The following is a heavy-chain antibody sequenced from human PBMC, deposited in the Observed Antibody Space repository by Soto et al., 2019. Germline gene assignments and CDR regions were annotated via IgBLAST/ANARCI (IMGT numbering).Heavy chain of an antibody. CDR3: ARDPVAWYYYCGMDL. Sequence: QVQLVQSGAEVKKPGASVKVSCKASGYTFTSYGISWVRQAPGQGLEWMGWISAYNGNTNYAQKLQGRVTMTTDTAXXPANRERRRLKTDDTAVYYCARDPVAWYYYCGMDLWGQGTTVTVSS. D-gene: IGHD2-15*01. CDR1: GYTFTSYG. J-gene: IGHJ6*02. CDR2: ISAYNGNT. V-gene: IGHV1-18*01.